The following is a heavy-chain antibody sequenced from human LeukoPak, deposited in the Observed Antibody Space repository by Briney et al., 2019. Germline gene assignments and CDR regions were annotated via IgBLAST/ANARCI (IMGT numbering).Heavy chain of an antibody. Sequence: SETLSLTCTVSGGSLSSYYGSWIRQPAGKGLEWIGRIYTSGSTNYNPSLKSRVTMSVDTSKNQFSLKLSSVTAADTAVYYCARSGYYTAFSYWGQGTLVTVSS. CDR3: ARSGYYTAFSY. CDR1: GGSLSSYY. D-gene: IGHD3-3*01. V-gene: IGHV4-4*07. J-gene: IGHJ4*02. CDR2: IYTSGST.